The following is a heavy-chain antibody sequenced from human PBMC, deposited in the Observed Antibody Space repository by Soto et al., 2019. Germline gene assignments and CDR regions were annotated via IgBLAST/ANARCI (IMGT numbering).Heavy chain of an antibody. Sequence: SQTLSLTCSISGDSVSSNTASWNWIRQSPSRGLEWLGRTYYRSRWYNDYAAVVQGRITIKPDKSKNQVSLQVNSVTPEDTAVYYCARDSFASGRNSTWLDPWGQGTLVTVSS. CDR2: TYYRSRWYN. CDR3: ARDSFASGRNSTWLDP. CDR1: GDSVSSNTAS. D-gene: IGHD3-10*01. V-gene: IGHV6-1*01. J-gene: IGHJ5*02.